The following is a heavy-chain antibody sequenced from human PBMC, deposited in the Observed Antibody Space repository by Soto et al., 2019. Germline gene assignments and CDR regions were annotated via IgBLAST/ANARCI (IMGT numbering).Heavy chain of an antibody. D-gene: IGHD5-18*01. V-gene: IGHV4-39*01. CDR2: IYYRGST. CDR3: ARGTFRGYSYGYYFDY. J-gene: IGHJ4*02. Sequence: PSETLAVACTGSGGSISSCDWGWIRQPPGKGLEWLGIIYYRGSTYYNPSLKSRVTISVDTSKNQFSLKLSSVTAADTAAYYCARGTFRGYSYGYYFDYWGQGALVTVS. CDR1: GGSISSCD.